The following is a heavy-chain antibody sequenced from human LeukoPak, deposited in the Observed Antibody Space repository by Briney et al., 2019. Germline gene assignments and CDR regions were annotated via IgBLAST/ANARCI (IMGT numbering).Heavy chain of an antibody. CDR2: TYYRSKWYN. CDR1: GDSVSSNSAA. Sequence: SQTLSLTCAISGDSVSSNSAAWNWIRQSPSRGLEWLGRTYYRSKWYNDYAVSVKSRITINPDTSKNQFSLQLNSVTPEDTAVHYCARVIAARRLENYYGMDVWGQGTTVTVSS. V-gene: IGHV6-1*01. J-gene: IGHJ6*02. CDR3: ARVIAARRLENYYGMDV. D-gene: IGHD6-6*01.